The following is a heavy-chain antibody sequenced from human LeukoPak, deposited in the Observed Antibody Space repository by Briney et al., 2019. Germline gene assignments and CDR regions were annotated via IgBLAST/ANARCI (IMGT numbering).Heavy chain of an antibody. J-gene: IGHJ3*02. D-gene: IGHD2-15*01. CDR1: GYTFTSYD. CDR3: ARLGRYCSGGSCSYNI. CDR2: MNPNSGNT. Sequence: ASVKVSCKASGYTFTSYDINRVRQATGQGLECMGWMNPNSGNTGYAQKFQGRVTMTRNTSISTAYMELSSLRSEDTAVYYCARLGRYCSGGSCSYNIWGQGTMVTVSS. V-gene: IGHV1-8*01.